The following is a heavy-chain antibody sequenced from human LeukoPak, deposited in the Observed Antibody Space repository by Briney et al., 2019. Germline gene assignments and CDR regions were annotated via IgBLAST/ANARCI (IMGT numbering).Heavy chain of an antibody. CDR2: INPNRGST. CDR1: GYTFTSYY. V-gene: IGHV1-46*01. D-gene: IGHD3-16*02. J-gene: IGHJ5*02. CDR3: ARDNNDYVWGSYRYGFDP. Sequence: ASVKVSCKASGYTFTSYYMYWVRQAPGQGLEWMGIINPNRGSTSYAQKFQGRVTMTRDMSTSTVYMELTSLKSEDTAVYYCARDNNDYVWGSYRYGFDPWGQGTLVTVSS.